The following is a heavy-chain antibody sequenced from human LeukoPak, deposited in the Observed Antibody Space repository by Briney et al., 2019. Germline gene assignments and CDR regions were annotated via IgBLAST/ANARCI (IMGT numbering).Heavy chain of an antibody. CDR2: MKEDGSDV. CDR1: GFPFNSQT. Sequence: GGSLRLSCAASGFPFNSQTMRWVRQAPGKGREWVAKMKEDGSDVKYVDSVRGRFTISRDNAKDSLFLEMNSLRDDDTAVYYCVRGGAVAGRFEAWGQGTQVTVSS. D-gene: IGHD6-19*01. V-gene: IGHV3-7*01. CDR3: VRGGAVAGRFEA. J-gene: IGHJ5*02.